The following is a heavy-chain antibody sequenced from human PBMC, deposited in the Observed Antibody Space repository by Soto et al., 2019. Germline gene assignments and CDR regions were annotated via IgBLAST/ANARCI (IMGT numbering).Heavy chain of an antibody. V-gene: IGHV1-8*01. CDR2: MNPNSGNT. CDR1: GYSFTSYD. Sequence: ASVKVSCKASGYSFTSYDVNWVRQATGQGLEWMGWMNPNSGNTAFAQKFQGRVTMTRDTPISTAYMELSGLTSEDTAVYFCARYPYTSYCSDGTCSYDASVIWGKGIVVT. J-gene: IGHJ3*02. D-gene: IGHD2-15*01. CDR3: ARYPYTSYCSDGTCSYDASVI.